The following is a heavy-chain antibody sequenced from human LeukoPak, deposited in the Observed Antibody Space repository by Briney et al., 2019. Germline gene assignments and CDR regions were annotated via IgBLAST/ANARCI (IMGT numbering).Heavy chain of an antibody. CDR1: GGSFSGYY. Sequence: SETLSLTCAVYGGSFSGYYWSWNRQPPGKGLEWIGEINHSGSTNYSPSLKSRVTISVDTSRNQFSLKLSSVTAADSAVYYCARRTGYLNYYYYYYMDVWGNGTTVTVSS. V-gene: IGHV4-34*01. CDR3: ARRTGYLNYYYYYYMDV. D-gene: IGHD3/OR15-3a*01. CDR2: INHSGST. J-gene: IGHJ6*03.